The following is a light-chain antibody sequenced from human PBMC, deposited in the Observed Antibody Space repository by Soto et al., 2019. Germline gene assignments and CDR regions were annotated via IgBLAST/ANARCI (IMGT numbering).Light chain of an antibody. Sequence: DIQMTQSPSTLSASVGDRVTITCRSSQSISSWLAWYQQKPGKAPKLVIYDASSLESGVPSTFSGTGTGTRSTITDSRLESYDFTTYCSQQYNSYPYSCGQGTKVDIK. V-gene: IGKV1-5*01. J-gene: IGKJ2*01. CDR3: QQYNSYPYS. CDR1: QSISSW. CDR2: DAS.